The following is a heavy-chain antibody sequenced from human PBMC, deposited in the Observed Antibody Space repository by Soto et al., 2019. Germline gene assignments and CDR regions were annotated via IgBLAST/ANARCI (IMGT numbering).Heavy chain of an antibody. V-gene: IGHV1-8*01. CDR1: GYTFSDFD. CDR2: MNAKSGDT. J-gene: IGHJ6*02. Sequence: QAHLEQSGAEVKRPGASVKVSCKASGYTFSDFDINWLRQASGQGPEWRGWMNAKSGDTFFAQRFQGKVKITWSPSLSTAYMEVGSLTSDDTAMYYCARGNPFNYAGFDVWGQWTTVAVSS. D-gene: IGHD3-16*01. CDR3: ARGNPFNYAGFDV.